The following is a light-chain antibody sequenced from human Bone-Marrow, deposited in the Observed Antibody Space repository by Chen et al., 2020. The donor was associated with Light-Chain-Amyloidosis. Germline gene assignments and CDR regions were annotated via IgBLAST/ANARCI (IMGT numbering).Light chain of an antibody. Sequence: EIVLMQSPGTLSLSPGEGANLSCRASQTISSNYLTWYQQKFGQAPRLLIYGSSSRATGIPDRFTGSRSETDFTLTINRLEPEDFAMYYCQQYGTSPLTFGGGTKVEIK. CDR2: GSS. J-gene: IGKJ4*01. CDR3: QQYGTSPLT. V-gene: IGKV3-20*01. CDR1: QTISSNY.